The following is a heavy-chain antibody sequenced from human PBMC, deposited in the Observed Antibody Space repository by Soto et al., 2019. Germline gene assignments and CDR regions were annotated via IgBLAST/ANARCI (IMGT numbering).Heavy chain of an antibody. CDR3: TRASWIAAPGLTVYYYGMDV. Sequence: EVQLVESGGGLVQPGGSLRLSCAASGFTFSDHYMDWVRQAPGKGLEWVGRSRNKAKSYSTEYAASVKGRFTISRDDSKNSLYLQMNGLKTEDTAVYYCTRASWIAAPGLTVYYYGMDVWGQGTTVIVSS. J-gene: IGHJ6*02. CDR1: GFTFSDHY. D-gene: IGHD6-13*01. CDR2: SRNKAKSYST. V-gene: IGHV3-72*01.